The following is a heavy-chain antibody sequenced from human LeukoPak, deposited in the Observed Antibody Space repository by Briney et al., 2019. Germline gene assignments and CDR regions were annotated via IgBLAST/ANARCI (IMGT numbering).Heavy chain of an antibody. CDR3: ARHELRRIAAGY. CDR2: ISGSGGST. Sequence: PGGSLRLSCAASGFTFSSYAMSWVRQAPGKGLEWVSAISGSGGSTYYADSVKGRFTISRDNSKNTLYLQMNSLRAEDTAVYYCARHELRRIAAGYWGQGTLVTVSS. D-gene: IGHD6-13*01. J-gene: IGHJ4*02. V-gene: IGHV3-23*01. CDR1: GFTFSSYA.